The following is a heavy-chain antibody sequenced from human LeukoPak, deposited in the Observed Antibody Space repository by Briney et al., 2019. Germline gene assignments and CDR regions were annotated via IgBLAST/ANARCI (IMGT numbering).Heavy chain of an antibody. J-gene: IGHJ4*02. CDR3: ARSAYCSSTSCYRFDY. CDR1: GFTFSGSA. CDR2: IRTKANNYAT. D-gene: IGHD2-2*01. V-gene: IGHV3-73*01. Sequence: GGSLRLSCAASGFTFSGSALHWVRQAPGKGLEWVGRIRTKANNYATAYAASVKGTFTISRDDSENTAYLQMNSLKTEDTAVYYCARSAYCSSTSCYRFDYWGQGTLVTVSS.